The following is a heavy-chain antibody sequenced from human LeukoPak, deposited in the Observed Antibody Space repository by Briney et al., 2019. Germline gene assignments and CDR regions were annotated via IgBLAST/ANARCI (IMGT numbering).Heavy chain of an antibody. V-gene: IGHV1-2*02. Sequence: ASVKVSCKASGYTFTGYYMHWVRQAPGQGLEWMGWINPNSGGTNYAQKFQGRVTMTRGTSISTAYMELSRLRSDDTAVYYCARDLEDIVATYGVDYWGQGTLVTVSS. CDR2: INPNSGGT. J-gene: IGHJ4*02. CDR3: ARDLEDIVATYGVDY. D-gene: IGHD5-12*01. CDR1: GYTFTGYY.